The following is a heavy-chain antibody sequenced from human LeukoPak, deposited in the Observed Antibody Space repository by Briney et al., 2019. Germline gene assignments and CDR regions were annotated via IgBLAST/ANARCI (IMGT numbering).Heavy chain of an antibody. Sequence: GGSLRLSCAASGFTFSTYAMSWVRQAPGKGLEWVSAISGSGGSTYYADSVKGRFTISRDNSKNTLYLQMNSLRAEDTAVYYCAKDQYYYDSSGYKVLDYWGQGTLVTVSS. CDR3: AKDQYYYDSSGYKVLDY. V-gene: IGHV3-23*01. CDR2: ISGSGGST. D-gene: IGHD3-22*01. CDR1: GFTFSTYA. J-gene: IGHJ4*02.